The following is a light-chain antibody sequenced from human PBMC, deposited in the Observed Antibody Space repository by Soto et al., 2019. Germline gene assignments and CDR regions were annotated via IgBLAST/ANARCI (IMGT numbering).Light chain of an antibody. Sequence: DIQMTQSPSTLSASVGDRVTITCRASQSISSWLAWYQQKPGKAPKLLIYKASSLESGVPSRFSGSGSGTEFTRTISSLQPDDFATYYCQQYKSSFGQGTKVEIK. J-gene: IGKJ1*01. CDR1: QSISSW. CDR3: QQYKSS. CDR2: KAS. V-gene: IGKV1-5*03.